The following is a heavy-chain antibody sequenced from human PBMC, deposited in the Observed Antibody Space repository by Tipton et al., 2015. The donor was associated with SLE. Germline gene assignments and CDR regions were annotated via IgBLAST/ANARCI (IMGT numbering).Heavy chain of an antibody. D-gene: IGHD4-23*01. Sequence: SLRLFCAASGFTFSSYEMNWVRQAPGKGLEWVSYISSSGSTIYYADSVKGRFTISRDNAKNSLYLQMNSLRAEDTAVYYRAREDYGGSFDYWGQGTLVTVSS. V-gene: IGHV3-48*03. CDR1: GFTFSSYE. J-gene: IGHJ4*02. CDR3: AREDYGGSFDY. CDR2: ISSSGSTI.